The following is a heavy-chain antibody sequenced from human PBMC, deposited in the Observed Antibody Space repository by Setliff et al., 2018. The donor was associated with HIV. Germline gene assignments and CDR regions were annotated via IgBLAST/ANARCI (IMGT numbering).Heavy chain of an antibody. CDR2: INRSGCS. J-gene: IGHJ2*01. Sequence: SETLSLTCAVFGGSFSDSSWNWFRQAPGTGLEWVGEINRSGCSNYNSSLKSRVTISIDASKFQFSLTLDSLTAADTAVYYCARGQLLHGVQPPYWYFDLWGRGSLVTVSS. D-gene: IGHD2-2*01. CDR3: ARGQLLHGVQPPYWYFDL. V-gene: IGHV4-34*01. CDR1: GGSFSDSS.